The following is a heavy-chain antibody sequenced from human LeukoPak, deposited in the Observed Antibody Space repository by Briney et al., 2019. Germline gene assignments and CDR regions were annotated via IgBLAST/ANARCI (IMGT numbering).Heavy chain of an antibody. V-gene: IGHV3-23*01. CDR1: GFTFSSYA. D-gene: IGHD3-22*01. CDR3: AKEVYDSSGYSHFDY. Sequence: GGSLRLSCAASGFTFSSYAMSWVRQAPGKGLEWISYISSTSSSIYYADSVKGRFTISRDNSKNTLYLQMNSLRAEDTAVYYCAKEVYDSSGYSHFDYWGQGTLVTVSS. CDR2: ISSTSSSI. J-gene: IGHJ4*02.